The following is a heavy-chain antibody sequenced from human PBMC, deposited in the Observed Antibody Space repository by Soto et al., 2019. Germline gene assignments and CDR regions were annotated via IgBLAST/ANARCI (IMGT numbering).Heavy chain of an antibody. Sequence: ASVKVSCKASGGTFSSYAISWVRQAPGQGLEWMGGIIPIFGTANYAQKFQGRVTITADESTSTAYMELSSLRSEDTAVYYCAADPTYYDILTGYTYWGQGTLVTVSS. J-gene: IGHJ4*02. V-gene: IGHV1-69*13. CDR3: AADPTYYDILTGYTY. D-gene: IGHD3-9*01. CDR2: IIPIFGTA. CDR1: GGTFSSYA.